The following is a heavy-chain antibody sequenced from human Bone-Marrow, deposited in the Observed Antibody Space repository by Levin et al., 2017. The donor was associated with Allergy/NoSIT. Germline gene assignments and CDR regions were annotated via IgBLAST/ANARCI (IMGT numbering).Heavy chain of an antibody. CDR2: LYYSRNT. J-gene: IGHJ4*02. D-gene: IGHD3-16*01. CDR3: ARDGDRGMIN. CDR1: GGSISSSY. V-gene: IGHV4-59*01. Sequence: SETLSLTCTVSGGSISSSYWSWIRQPPGKGLEWIGYLYYSRNTNYNPSLESRVTISADTSKSLLSLRLTSVTAADTAVYYCARDGDRGMINWGQGTLVTVSS.